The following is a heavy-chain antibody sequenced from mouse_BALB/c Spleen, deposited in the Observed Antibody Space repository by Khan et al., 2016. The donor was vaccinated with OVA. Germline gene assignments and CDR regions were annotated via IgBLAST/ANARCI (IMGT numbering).Heavy chain of an antibody. CDR3: ARGNYYGYTMDY. CDR1: GYSITSNYA. CDR2: ISYSGLT. V-gene: IGHV3-2*02. Sequence: EVQLQESGPGLVKPSQSLSLTCTVTGYSITSNYAWNWIRQFPGNKLEWMGYISYSGLTSSNPSLKSRISITRDTSKNQFFLQLNSVTTEDTATYYCARGNYYGYTMDYWGQGTSVTVSS. D-gene: IGHD1-1*01. J-gene: IGHJ4*01.